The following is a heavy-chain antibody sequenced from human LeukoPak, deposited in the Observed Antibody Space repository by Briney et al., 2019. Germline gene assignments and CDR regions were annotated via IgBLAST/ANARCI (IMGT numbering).Heavy chain of an antibody. V-gene: IGHV1-2*02. J-gene: IGHJ4*02. CDR1: GYTFTGYY. CDR3: ARDSPSIVGANS. CDR2: INPNSGGT. D-gene: IGHD1-26*01. Sequence: ASVKVSCKASGYTFTGYYMHWVRQAPGQGLEWMGWINPNSGGTNYAQTFQGRVTMTRDTSISTAYMELSRLRSDDTAVYYCARDSPSIVGANSWGQGTLVTVSS.